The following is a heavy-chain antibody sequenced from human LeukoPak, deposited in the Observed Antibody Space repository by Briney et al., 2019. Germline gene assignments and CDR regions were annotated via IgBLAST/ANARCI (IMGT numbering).Heavy chain of an antibody. CDR2: IIPIFGTA. CDR1: GYTFTSYG. J-gene: IGHJ4*02. D-gene: IGHD6-19*01. Sequence: GAAVTVSCLASGYTFTSYGISWVRQAPAQGLEWMGGIIPIFGTANYAQKFQGRVTITADESTSTAYMELSSLRSEDTAVYYCARDPGVAVAGTEGDYWGQGTLVTVSS. V-gene: IGHV1-69*13. CDR3: ARDPGVAVAGTEGDY.